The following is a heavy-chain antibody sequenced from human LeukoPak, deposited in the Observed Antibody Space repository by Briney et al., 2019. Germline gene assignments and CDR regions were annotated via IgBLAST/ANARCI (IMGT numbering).Heavy chain of an antibody. V-gene: IGHV3-30*02. CDR1: GFTFSSYG. CDR2: IRYDGSNK. CDR3: AKYWVIAAAGTGGVY. J-gene: IGHJ4*02. Sequence: GSLRLSCAASGFTFSSYGMHWVRQAPGKGLEWVAFIRYDGSNKYYADSVKGRFTISRDNSKNTLYLQMNSLRAEDTAVYYCAKYWVIAAAGTGGVYWGQGTLVTVSS. D-gene: IGHD6-13*01.